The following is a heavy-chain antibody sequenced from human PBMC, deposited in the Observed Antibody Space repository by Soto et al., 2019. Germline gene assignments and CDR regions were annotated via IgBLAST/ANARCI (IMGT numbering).Heavy chain of an antibody. J-gene: IGHJ6*02. CDR2: ISSDGNKI. CDR1: GFTFSSFV. CDR3: ARGPSIAAAYYYYYGMDV. V-gene: IGHV3-30-3*01. D-gene: IGHD6-13*01. Sequence: PGGSLRLSCAASGFTFSSFVLHWVRQAPGKGLEWLSLISSDGNKIYYTDSVKGRFTISRDNSQNTLYLQMNSLRGEDTAVYYCARGPSIAAAYYYYYGMDVWGQGTTVTVSS.